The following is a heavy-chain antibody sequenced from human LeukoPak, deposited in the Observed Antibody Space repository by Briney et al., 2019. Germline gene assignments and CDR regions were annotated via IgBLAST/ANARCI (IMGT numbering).Heavy chain of an antibody. Sequence: SETLSLTCAVSGGSILSTNWWSWVRQPPGKGLEWIGEVHLSGASNYNPSLKSRVSMSIDKSRNHLPLELTSVTAADTAIYYCARESGAFSPFGFWGQGTLVIVPP. CDR1: GGSILSTNW. V-gene: IGHV4-4*02. J-gene: IGHJ4*02. D-gene: IGHD1-26*01. CDR2: VHLSGAS. CDR3: ARESGAFSPFGF.